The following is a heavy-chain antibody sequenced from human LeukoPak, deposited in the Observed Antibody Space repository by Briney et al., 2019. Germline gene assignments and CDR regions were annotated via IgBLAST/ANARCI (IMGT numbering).Heavy chain of an antibody. Sequence: SGGSLRLSCAASGFTFSTYWMHWVRQAPGKGLVWVSRINSDGSSTNYADSVKGRFTISRDNAKNSLYLQMNSLRAEDTAVYYCARDLVVVITGSWFDPWGQGTLVTVSS. CDR2: INSDGSST. V-gene: IGHV3-74*01. CDR3: ARDLVVVITGSWFDP. D-gene: IGHD3-22*01. CDR1: GFTFSTYW. J-gene: IGHJ5*02.